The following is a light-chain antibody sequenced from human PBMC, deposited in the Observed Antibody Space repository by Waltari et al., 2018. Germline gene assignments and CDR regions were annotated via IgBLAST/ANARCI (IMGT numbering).Light chain of an antibody. Sequence: QSVLTQPPSVSGAPGQRVTIPCSGTTSNIAAVSDVHWYQQVPGTAPKFPIYGNTNRPSGVPDRFSGSKSGTSASRAITGLQAEDEAHYYCQSYDNSLSAVVFGGGTQLTVL. CDR2: GNT. J-gene: IGLJ2*01. CDR1: TSNIAAVSD. V-gene: IGLV1-40*01. CDR3: QSYDNSLSAVV.